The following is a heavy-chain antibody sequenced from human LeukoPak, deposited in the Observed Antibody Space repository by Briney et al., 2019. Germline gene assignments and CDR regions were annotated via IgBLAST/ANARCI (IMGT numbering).Heavy chain of an antibody. CDR1: GGSISSYY. J-gene: IGHJ4*02. V-gene: IGHV4-59*08. D-gene: IGHD2-2*02. CDR2: IYYSGST. CDR3: ARQGYCSSTSCYTSFDY. Sequence: SETLSLTCTVSGGSISSYYWSWIRQPPGKGLEWIGYIYYSGSTNSNPSLKSRVTISVDTSKNQFSLKLSSVTAADTAVYYCARQGYCSSTSCYTSFDYWGQGTLVTVSS.